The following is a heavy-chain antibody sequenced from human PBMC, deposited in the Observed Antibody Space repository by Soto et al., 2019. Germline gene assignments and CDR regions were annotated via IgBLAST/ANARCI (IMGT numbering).Heavy chain of an antibody. CDR3: ARGGGVVVAAPAYNWFDP. CDR1: GGSISSGGYS. CDR2: IYHSGST. Sequence: PSETLSLTCAVSGGSISSGGYSWSWIRQPPGKGLEWIGYIYHSGSTYYNPSLKSRVTISVDRSKNQFSLKLSSVTAADTAVYYCARGGGVVVAAPAYNWFDPWGQGTLVTVSS. V-gene: IGHV4-30-2*01. J-gene: IGHJ5*02. D-gene: IGHD2-15*01.